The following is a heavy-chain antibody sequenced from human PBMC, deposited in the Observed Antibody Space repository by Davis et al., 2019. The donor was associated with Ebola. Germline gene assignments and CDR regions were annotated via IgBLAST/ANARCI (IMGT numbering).Heavy chain of an antibody. D-gene: IGHD3-16*01. J-gene: IGHJ6*02. V-gene: IGHV4-39*07. CDR1: GGSISSSSYY. CDR2: IYYSGST. CDR3: ARYYDYNDYYNYYGMDV. Sequence: MPSETLSLPCTVSGGSISSSSYYWGWIRQPPGKGLEWIGSIYYSGSTYYNPSLKSRVTISVDTSKNQFSLKLSSVTAADTAVYYCARYYDYNDYYNYYGMDVWGQGTTVTVSS.